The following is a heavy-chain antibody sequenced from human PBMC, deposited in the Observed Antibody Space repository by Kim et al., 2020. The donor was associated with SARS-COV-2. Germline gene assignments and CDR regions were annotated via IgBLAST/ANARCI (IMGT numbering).Heavy chain of an antibody. CDR2: INPSGGST. V-gene: IGHV1-46*01. CDR3: ARALEGVTIAAAGGHFDY. Sequence: ASVKVSCKASGYTFTSYYMHWVRQAPGQGLEWMGIINPSGGSTSYAQKFQGRVTMTRDTSTSTVYMELSSLRSEDTAVYYCARALEGVTIAAAGGHFDYWGQGILVTVSS. D-gene: IGHD6-13*01. J-gene: IGHJ4*02. CDR1: GYTFTSYY.